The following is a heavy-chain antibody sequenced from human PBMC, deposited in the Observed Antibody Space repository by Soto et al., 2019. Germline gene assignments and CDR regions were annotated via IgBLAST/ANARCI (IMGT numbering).Heavy chain of an antibody. J-gene: IGHJ6*02. Sequence: QVQLVESGGGVVQPGRSLRLSCAASGFTFSSYGMHWVRQAPGKGPEWVAVISYDGSNKYYADSVKGRFTISRDNSKNTLYLQMNSLRAEDTAVYYCAKDGGGLVLYGMDVWGQGTTVTVSS. CDR3: AKDGGGLVLYGMDV. V-gene: IGHV3-30*18. D-gene: IGHD3-16*01. CDR1: GFTFSSYG. CDR2: ISYDGSNK.